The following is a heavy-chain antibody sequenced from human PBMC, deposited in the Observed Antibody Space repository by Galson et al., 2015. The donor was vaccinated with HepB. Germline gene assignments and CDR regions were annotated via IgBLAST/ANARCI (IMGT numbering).Heavy chain of an antibody. V-gene: IGHV3-23*01. Sequence: SLGLSCAASGFTFRSYAMSWVRQAPGKGLEWVSGISGSGGTTYYADSVKGRFTIPRDNSKNTLYLQMNSLRAEDTAVYYCAKVRPVGTHRGAFDMWGQGTMVTVSS. D-gene: IGHD4-23*01. CDR1: GFTFRSYA. CDR3: AKVRPVGTHRGAFDM. J-gene: IGHJ3*02. CDR2: ISGSGGTT.